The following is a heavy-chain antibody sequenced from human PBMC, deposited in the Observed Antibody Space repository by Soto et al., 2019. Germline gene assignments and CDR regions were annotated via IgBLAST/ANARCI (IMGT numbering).Heavy chain of an antibody. J-gene: IGHJ6*02. CDR2: IYYSGST. CDR3: ARGFGEQLAYYYGMDV. D-gene: IGHD3-10*01. CDR1: GGSISSGGYY. Sequence: SETLSLTCTVSGGSISSGGYYWSWIRQHPGKGLEWIGYIYYSGSTYYNPSLKSRVTISVDTSKNQFSLKLSSVTAADTAVYYCARGFGEQLAYYYGMDVWGQGTTVTVSS. V-gene: IGHV4-31*03.